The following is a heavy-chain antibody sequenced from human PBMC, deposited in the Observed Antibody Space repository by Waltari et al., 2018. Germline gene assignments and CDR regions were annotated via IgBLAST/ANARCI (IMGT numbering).Heavy chain of an antibody. Sequence: EVQLVDSGGGLIPPGGSLRPSCVGSGFTVTDHYMSGGRQVPGKGVEWGSNIPLGTNANHAESVRGRFTISRDNSKDTLYLQMNSLRVEDTAVYFCARHVSGPTRAAFDVWGQGTMVTVSP. CDR1: GFTVTDHY. J-gene: IGHJ3*01. CDR3: ARHVSGPTRAAFDV. D-gene: IGHD6-19*01. CDR2: IPLGTNA. V-gene: IGHV3-53*01.